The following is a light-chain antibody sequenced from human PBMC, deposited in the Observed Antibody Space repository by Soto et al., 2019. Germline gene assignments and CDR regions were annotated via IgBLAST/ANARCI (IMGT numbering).Light chain of an antibody. J-gene: IGKJ5*01. Sequence: EIVMTQYTATLSVSPGESATLSSRASQSVSSNLAWHQQKPGQAPRILMYDASTRATGISARFSGSGSGTEFTLTISSLQSEDFAVYYCQQYHNWPITFGQGTRLEI. CDR1: QSVSSN. V-gene: IGKV3-15*01. CDR2: DAS. CDR3: QQYHNWPIT.